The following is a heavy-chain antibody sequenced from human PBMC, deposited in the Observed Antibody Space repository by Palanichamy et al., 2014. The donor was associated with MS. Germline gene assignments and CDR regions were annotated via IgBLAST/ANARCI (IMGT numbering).Heavy chain of an antibody. V-gene: IGHV4-59*01. Sequence: QVQLQESGPGLVKPSETLSLTCIVSGGPISSDYWSWIRQPPGKGLEWIGYIYNSGSTNYNSSLQSRVTMSLDTSKNQFSLKLSSVTAADTAAYYCARGGPSSKYFDYWGQGTLVTVSS. CDR2: IYNSGST. CDR1: GGPISSDY. D-gene: IGHD3-16*01. J-gene: IGHJ4*02. CDR3: ARGGPSSKYFDY.